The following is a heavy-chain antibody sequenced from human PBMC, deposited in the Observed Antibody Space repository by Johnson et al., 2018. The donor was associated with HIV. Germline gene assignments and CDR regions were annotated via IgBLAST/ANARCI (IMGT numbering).Heavy chain of an antibody. CDR2: IKQDGSEK. CDR1: GFTFSDYA. D-gene: IGHD2-21*01. V-gene: IGHV3-7*01. CDR3: ARVQAAGVVLPFDI. J-gene: IGHJ3*02. Sequence: VQLVESGGGLVQPGGSLRLSCAASGFTFSDYAMTWVRQAPGKGLEWVADIKQDGSEKYYVDSVKGRFTISRDNAKKSMYLQMNSLRAEDTAVYYCARVQAAGVVLPFDIWGQGTMVTVSS.